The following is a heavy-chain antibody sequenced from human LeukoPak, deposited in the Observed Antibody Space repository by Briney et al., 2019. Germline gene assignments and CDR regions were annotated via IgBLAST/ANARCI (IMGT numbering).Heavy chain of an antibody. D-gene: IGHD5-12*01. J-gene: IGHJ4*02. V-gene: IGHV1-69*05. CDR3: ASGYDGGDPSRF. CDR1: EYTFTSYD. Sequence: ASVKVSCKASEYTFTSYDINWVRQATGQGLEWMGGIIPIFGTANYAQKFQGRVTISTDESTSTGYMELSSLRSDDTAVYYCASGYDGGDPSRFWGQGTLVTVSS. CDR2: IIPIFGTA.